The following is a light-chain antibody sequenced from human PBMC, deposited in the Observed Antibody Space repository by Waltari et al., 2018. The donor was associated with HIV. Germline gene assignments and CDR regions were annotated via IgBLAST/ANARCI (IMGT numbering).Light chain of an antibody. V-gene: IGLV1-51*01. J-gene: IGLJ3*02. CDR2: DNN. CDR1: SSNIGNNY. CDR3: GTWDSSLSAWV. Sequence: QSVLTQPPSVSAAPGQKVTISCSGSSSNIGNNYVSWYQQLPGTAPKLLIYDNNKRPSGIPDRFSGSKSGTSATLGITGLQTGDEADYYCGTWDSSLSAWVFGG.